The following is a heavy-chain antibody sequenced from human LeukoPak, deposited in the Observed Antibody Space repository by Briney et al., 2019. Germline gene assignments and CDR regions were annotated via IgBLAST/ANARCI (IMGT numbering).Heavy chain of an antibody. CDR3: AKTRPLDSSSWSHGDY. CDR1: GFDFSSNW. D-gene: IGHD6-13*01. CDR2: IKGDGIST. V-gene: IGHV3-74*01. Sequence: GGSLRLSCAASGFDFSSNWMHWVRHAPGQGLVWVSRIKGDGISTNYADSVKGRFTISRDNSKNTLYLLMNSLRAEDTAVYYCAKTRPLDSSSWSHGDYWGQGTLVTVSS. J-gene: IGHJ4*02.